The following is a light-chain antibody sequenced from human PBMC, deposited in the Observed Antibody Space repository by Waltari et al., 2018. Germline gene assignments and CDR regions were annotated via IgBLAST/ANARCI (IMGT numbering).Light chain of an antibody. CDR1: SSALGAYNY. V-gene: IGLV2-14*01. J-gene: IGLJ3*02. Sequence: QSALTQPASVSGSPGQSINISCTGTSSALGAYNYVSWYQPLPGKAPKLIISEVRRRPSGVSNRFSGSKSGNMASLTISGLQAEDEADYYCNSYTTSSTWVFGGGTKLTVL. CDR2: EVR. CDR3: NSYTTSSTWV.